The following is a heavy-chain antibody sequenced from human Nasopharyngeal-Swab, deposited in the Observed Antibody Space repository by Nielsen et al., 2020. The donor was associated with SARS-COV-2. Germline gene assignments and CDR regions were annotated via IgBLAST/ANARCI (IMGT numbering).Heavy chain of an antibody. CDR1: GFIVSSTY. J-gene: IGHJ4*02. D-gene: IGHD1-26*01. Sequence: GESLKISCAASGFIVSSTYMSWVRQAPRKGLEWLSVIHNDGNTYYADSVKGRFTISRDNAKNSLYLQMNSLRAEDTAVYYCARDGDYSGWELTDYWGQGTLVSVSS. V-gene: IGHV3-66*01. CDR2: IHNDGNT. CDR3: ARDGDYSGWELTDY.